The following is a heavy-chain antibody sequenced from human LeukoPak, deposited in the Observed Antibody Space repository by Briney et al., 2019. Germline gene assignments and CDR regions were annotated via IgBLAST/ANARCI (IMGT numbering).Heavy chain of an antibody. V-gene: IGHV4-61*05. CDR1: GGSITSSSHY. J-gene: IGHJ6*02. D-gene: IGHD1-26*01. CDR2: IYYSGST. Sequence: SETLSLTCSVSGGSITSSSHYWGWIRQPPGKGLEWIGYIYYSGSTNYNPSLKSRVTISVDTSKNQFSLKLSSVTAADTAVYYCARTFSGSYYYYGMDVWGQGTTVTVSS. CDR3: ARTFSGSYYYYGMDV.